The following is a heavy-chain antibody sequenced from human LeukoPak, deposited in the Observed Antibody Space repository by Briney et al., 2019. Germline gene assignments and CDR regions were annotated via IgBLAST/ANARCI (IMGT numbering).Heavy chain of an antibody. Sequence: PGGSLRLSCEVSGFTFSAYGIHWVRQSPGKGLEWVALVRYDGRDKFYADSVKGRFIVSKDNSRTTLQLQMNSLRSEDTAVYFCARGGARDIWYFAYWGQGIRVTVSS. D-gene: IGHD2-21*01. CDR3: ARGGARDIWYFAY. J-gene: IGHJ4*02. V-gene: IGHV3-30*02. CDR1: GFTFSAYG. CDR2: VRYDGRDK.